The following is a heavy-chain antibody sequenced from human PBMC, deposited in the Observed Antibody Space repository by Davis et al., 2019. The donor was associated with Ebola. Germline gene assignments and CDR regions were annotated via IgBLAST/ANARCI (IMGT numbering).Heavy chain of an antibody. Sequence: GESLKISCAASGFTFSSYAMSWVRQAPGKGLEWVSAISGSGGSTYYADSVKGRFTISRDNSKNTLYLQMNSLRAEDTAVYYCAKAGRSSGWYSGFDYWGQGTLVTVSS. CDR3: AKAGRSSGWYSGFDY. J-gene: IGHJ4*02. D-gene: IGHD6-19*01. V-gene: IGHV3-23*01. CDR1: GFTFSSYA. CDR2: ISGSGGST.